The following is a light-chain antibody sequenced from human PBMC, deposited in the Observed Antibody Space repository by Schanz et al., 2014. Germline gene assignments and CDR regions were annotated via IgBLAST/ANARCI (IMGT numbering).Light chain of an antibody. CDR1: SSDVGSYNL. J-gene: IGLJ2*01. CDR2: EVT. Sequence: QSALTQPASVSGSPGQSITISCTGTSSDVGSYNLVSWYQQHPGKAPKLMIYEVTKRPSGVPDRFSGSKSGNTASLTVSGLQAEDEADYYCCSYAGSYTLVFGGGIKLTVL. V-gene: IGLV2-23*02. CDR3: CSYAGSYTLV.